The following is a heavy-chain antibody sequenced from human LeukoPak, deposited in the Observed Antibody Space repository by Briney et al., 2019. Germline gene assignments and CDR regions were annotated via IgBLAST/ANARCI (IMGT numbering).Heavy chain of an antibody. CDR1: GGSISSSNW. J-gene: IGHJ4*02. Sequence: SETLSLTCAVSGGSISSSNWWSWVRQPPGKGLEWIGEIYHSGSTNYNPSLKSRVTISVDKFKNQFSLKLSSVTAADTAVYYCASRQWLALDYWGQGTLVTVSS. V-gene: IGHV4-4*02. CDR2: IYHSGST. CDR3: ASRQWLALDY. D-gene: IGHD6-19*01.